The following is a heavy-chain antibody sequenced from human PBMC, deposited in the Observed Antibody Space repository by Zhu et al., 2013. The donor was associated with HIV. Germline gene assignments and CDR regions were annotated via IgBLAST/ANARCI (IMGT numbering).Heavy chain of an antibody. CDR2: MNPNSGNT. D-gene: IGHD6-13*01. V-gene: IGHV1-8*02. Sequence: QVQLVQSGAEVKKPGSSVKVSCKASGGTFSSYAISWVRQAPGQGLEWMGWMNPNSGNTGYAQKFQGRVTMTRNTSISTAYMELSSLRSEDTAVYYCARDAPYSSSWLTYYYYYGMDVWGQGTTVTVSS. CDR1: GGTFSSYA. CDR3: ARDAPYSSSWLTYYYYYGMDV. J-gene: IGHJ6*02.